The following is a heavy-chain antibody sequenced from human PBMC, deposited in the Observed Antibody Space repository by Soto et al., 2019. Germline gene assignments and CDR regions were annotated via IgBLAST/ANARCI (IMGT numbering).Heavy chain of an antibody. V-gene: IGHV3-23*01. CDR1: GFTFSSYA. CDR3: AKDRRHYSSSRYHWFDP. D-gene: IGHD6-13*01. CDR2: ISGSGGST. Sequence: GGSLRLSCAASGFTFSSYAMSWVRQAPGKGLEWVSAISGSGGSTYYADSAKGRFTISRDNSKNTLYLQMNSLRAEDTAVYYCAKDRRHYSSSRYHWFDPWGQGTLVTVSS. J-gene: IGHJ5*02.